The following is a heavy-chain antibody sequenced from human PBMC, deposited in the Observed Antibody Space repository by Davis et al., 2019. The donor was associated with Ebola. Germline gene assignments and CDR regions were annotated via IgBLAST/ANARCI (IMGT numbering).Heavy chain of an antibody. CDR1: GGTFSSYA. J-gene: IGHJ4*02. D-gene: IGHD2-8*02. CDR2: INPSGGST. V-gene: IGHV1-2*04. CDR3: ARGGYCTGGVCYYFDY. Sequence: AASVKVSCKASGGTFSSYAISWVRQAPGQGLEWMGIINPSGGSTSYAQKFQGWVTMTRDTSISTAYMELSRLRSDDTAVYYCARGGYCTGGVCYYFDYWGQGTLVTVSS.